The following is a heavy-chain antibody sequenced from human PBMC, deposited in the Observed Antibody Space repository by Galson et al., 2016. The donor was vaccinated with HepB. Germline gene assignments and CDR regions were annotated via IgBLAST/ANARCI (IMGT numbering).Heavy chain of an antibody. CDR2: ISSGSTYI. D-gene: IGHD2/OR15-2a*01. CDR1: GFTFSSYT. Sequence: SLRLSCAASGFTFSSYTMRWVRQAPGKGLVWVSSISSGSTYIFYADSVKGRFSISRDNAKNSLFLQMVSLRAEDTAVYYCARDWYIVKEDNGFDPWGQGTLVTVSS. V-gene: IGHV3-21*01. J-gene: IGHJ5*02. CDR3: ARDWYIVKEDNGFDP.